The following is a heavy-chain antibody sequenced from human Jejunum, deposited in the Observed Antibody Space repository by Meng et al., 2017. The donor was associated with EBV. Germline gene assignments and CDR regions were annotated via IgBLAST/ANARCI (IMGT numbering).Heavy chain of an antibody. Sequence: VLRQWWGPGLVKPSGTLSFTWAASGDSIDSRNWWSWVRQSPERGLEWIGEIYYSGSTNYNPSLKSRVSILVDRSENHFSLHLSSVTAADTAVYYCVRGGDYCLVYWGQGTLVTVSS. CDR2: IYYSGST. D-gene: IGHD2-21*02. CDR3: VRGGDYCLVY. V-gene: IGHV4-4*02. CDR1: GDSIDSRNW. J-gene: IGHJ4*02.